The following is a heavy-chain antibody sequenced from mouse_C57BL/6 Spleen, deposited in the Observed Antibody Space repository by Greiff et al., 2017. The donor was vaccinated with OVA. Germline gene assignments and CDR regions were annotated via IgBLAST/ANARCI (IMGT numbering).Heavy chain of an antibody. D-gene: IGHD1-1*01. CDR2: IDPSDSYT. CDR1: GYTFTSYW. J-gene: IGHJ1*03. Sequence: QVQLKQPGAELVKPGASVKLSCKASGYTFTSYWMQWVKQRPGQGLEWIGEIDPSDSYTNYNQKFKGKATLTVDTSSSTAYMQLSSLTSEDSAVYYCARLHYGSSDKYCDVWGTGTTVTVSS. CDR3: ARLHYGSSDKYCDV. V-gene: IGHV1-50*01.